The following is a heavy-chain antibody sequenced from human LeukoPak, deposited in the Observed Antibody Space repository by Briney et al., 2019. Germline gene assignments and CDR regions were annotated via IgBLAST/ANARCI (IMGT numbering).Heavy chain of an antibody. CDR1: GITLSNYG. Sequence: GGSLRLSCAVSGITLSNYGMSWVRQAPGKGLEWVAGISGSGGSTHYADSVKGRFTISRDNPKNTLYLQMNSLRAEDTAVYFCARDRRRLRGMNGDGDAFDIWGQGTMVTVSS. CDR3: ARDRRRLRGMNGDGDAFDI. D-gene: IGHD1-1*01. CDR2: ISGSGGST. V-gene: IGHV3-23*01. J-gene: IGHJ3*02.